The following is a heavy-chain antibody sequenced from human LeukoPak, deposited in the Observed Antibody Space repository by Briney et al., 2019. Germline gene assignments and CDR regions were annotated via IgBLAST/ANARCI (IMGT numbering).Heavy chain of an antibody. Sequence: GGSLRLSCAASGFTFSSYAMSWVRQAPGKGLEWVSAISGSGGSTYYADSVKGRFTISRDNSKNTLYLQMNSLRAEDTAVYYCAKDRRIAVAGALDSYFDYWGQGTLVTVSS. V-gene: IGHV3-23*01. J-gene: IGHJ4*02. CDR1: GFTFSSYA. CDR2: ISGSGGST. CDR3: AKDRRIAVAGALDSYFDY. D-gene: IGHD6-19*01.